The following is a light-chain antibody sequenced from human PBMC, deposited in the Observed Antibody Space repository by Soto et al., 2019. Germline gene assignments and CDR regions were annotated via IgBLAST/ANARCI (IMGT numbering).Light chain of an antibody. V-gene: IGKV1-27*01. CDR2: AAS. Sequence: IQMTQSPSSLSASVGDRVTITCRASQGISDYLAWYQQKPGKVPKLLIFAASTLQSGVPSRFSGSGSGTDFTLTISSLQPEDVATYYCQQSYSTQTFGQGTKVDIK. CDR1: QGISDY. J-gene: IGKJ1*01. CDR3: QQSYSTQT.